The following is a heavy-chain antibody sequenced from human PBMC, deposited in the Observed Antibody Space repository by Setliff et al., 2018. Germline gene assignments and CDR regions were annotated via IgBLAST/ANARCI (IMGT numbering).Heavy chain of an antibody. J-gene: IGHJ4*02. CDR3: ARGPNWNYEGAWDY. CDR2: INHSGST. CDR1: GGSFSGYY. D-gene: IGHD1-7*01. V-gene: IGHV4-34*01. Sequence: SETLSLTCAVYGGSFSGYYWSWIRQPPGKGLEWIGEINHSGSTNYNPSLKSRVTISVDTSKKQFSLKLSSVTAADTAVYYCARGPNWNYEGAWDYWGQGTLVTVSS.